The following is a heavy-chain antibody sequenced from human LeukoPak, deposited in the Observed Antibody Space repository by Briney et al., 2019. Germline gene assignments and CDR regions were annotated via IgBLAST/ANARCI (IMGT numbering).Heavy chain of an antibody. V-gene: IGHV4-4*02. CDR3: ARDLGGGIYYYYMDA. Sequence: SETLSLTCAVSGGSIISSNWWSWIRQPPGKGLEWIGDIHHSGTTNYNPSLRSRVTISVDTSKNQFSLKLSSVTAADTAVYYCARDLGGGIYYYYMDAWGKGTTVTISS. D-gene: IGHD1-26*01. CDR1: GGSIISSNW. CDR2: IHHSGTT. J-gene: IGHJ6*03.